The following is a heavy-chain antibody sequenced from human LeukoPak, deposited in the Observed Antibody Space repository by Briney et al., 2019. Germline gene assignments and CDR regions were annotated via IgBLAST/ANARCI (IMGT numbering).Heavy chain of an antibody. Sequence: PSETLSLTCTVSGGSISSGSYYWSWIRQPAGKGLECIGRIYTSGNTNYNPSLKSRVTISVDTSKNQFSLKLSSVTAADTAVYYCARSTGYYDSSKGYWGQGTLVTVSS. CDR2: IYTSGNT. J-gene: IGHJ4*02. D-gene: IGHD3-22*01. CDR1: GGSISSGSYY. V-gene: IGHV4-61*02. CDR3: ARSTGYYDSSKGY.